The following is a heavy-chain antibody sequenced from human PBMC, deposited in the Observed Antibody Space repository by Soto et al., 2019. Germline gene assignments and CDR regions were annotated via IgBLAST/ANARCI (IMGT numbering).Heavy chain of an antibody. D-gene: IGHD5-12*01. J-gene: IGHJ4*02. CDR1: GYTFTSYG. Sequence: GASVKVSCKASGYTFTSYGISWVRQAPGQGLEWMGWISAYNGNTNYAQKLQGRVTMTTDTSTSTAYMELRSLRTDDTAVYYCARRLQYSADAGFFDCWGQGTLVTVSS. V-gene: IGHV1-18*01. CDR3: ARRLQYSADAGFFDC. CDR2: ISAYNGNT.